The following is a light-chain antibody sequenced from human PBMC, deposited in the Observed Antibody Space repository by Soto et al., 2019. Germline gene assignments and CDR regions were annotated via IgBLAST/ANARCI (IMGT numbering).Light chain of an antibody. CDR2: XAS. Sequence: EIGLTQSASTLSLSPGERATLSCRASQSVSNPLGWYKEKPGQAPRLLIXXASXRATGIPASFSGSGSGTDFNLTSSILEPEAFAGDYCQQRGEWPPGATVGQGTRLEIK. J-gene: IGKJ5*01. CDR1: QSVSNP. CDR3: QQRGEWPPGAT. V-gene: IGKV3-11*01.